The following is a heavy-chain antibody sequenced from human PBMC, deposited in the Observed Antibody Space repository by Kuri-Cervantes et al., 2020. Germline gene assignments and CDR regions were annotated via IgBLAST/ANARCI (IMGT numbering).Heavy chain of an antibody. CDR1: GGTFSSYA. D-gene: IGHD2-2*01. CDR2: IIPIFGTA. J-gene: IGHJ5*02. V-gene: IGHV1-69*13. CDR3: ARDRGCSSTSCYDNWFDP. Sequence: SVKVSCKASGGTFSSYAISWVRQAPGQGLEWMGGIIPIFGTANYAQKFQGRVTITADESTSTAYMEPSSLRSEDTAVYYCARDRGCSSTSCYDNWFDPWGQGTLVTVSS.